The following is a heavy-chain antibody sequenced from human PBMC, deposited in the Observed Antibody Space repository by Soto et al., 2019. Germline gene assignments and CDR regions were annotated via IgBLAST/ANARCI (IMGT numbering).Heavy chain of an antibody. CDR2: IRQDGSEK. J-gene: IGHJ4*02. V-gene: IGHV3-7*04. Sequence: GSLRLSCVGSGFTFSSNWMTWVRQAPGKGLEWVGNIRQDGSEKNYVDSVKGRFTISRDNAKNSLYLQMNSLRAEDTAVYYCVREIVVARGASYFDYWGPGTLVTVSS. CDR3: VREIVVARGASYFDY. CDR1: GFTFSSNW. D-gene: IGHD2-2*01.